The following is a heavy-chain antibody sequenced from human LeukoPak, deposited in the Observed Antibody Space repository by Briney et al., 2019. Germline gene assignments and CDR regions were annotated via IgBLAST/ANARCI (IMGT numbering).Heavy chain of an antibody. CDR3: ARWGSSCPFDY. J-gene: IGHJ4*02. D-gene: IGHD6-13*01. Sequence: PAGSLRLSCAASGFTFSSYSMNWVRHAPRKGLGLVSSISSSSSYIYYADSVEGRFTSSRDNAQNSLYLQMNSLRAEDTAVYYCARWGSSCPFDYWGQGTLVTVSS. V-gene: IGHV3-21*01. CDR1: GFTFSSYS. CDR2: ISSSSSYI.